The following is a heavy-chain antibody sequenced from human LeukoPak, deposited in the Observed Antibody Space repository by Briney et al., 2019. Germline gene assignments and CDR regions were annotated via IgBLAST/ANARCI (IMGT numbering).Heavy chain of an antibody. Sequence: GESLRISRKGSGFSFTNYWISLVRQMPGKGLEWMGRIDPSDSDTKYSPSFQGHVTISADKSISTAFLQWSSLKASDTATYFCARLDDYGDYGWGQGTLVTVSS. CDR1: GFSFTNYW. V-gene: IGHV5-10-1*01. CDR2: IDPSDSDT. J-gene: IGHJ4*02. CDR3: ARLDDYGDYG. D-gene: IGHD4-17*01.